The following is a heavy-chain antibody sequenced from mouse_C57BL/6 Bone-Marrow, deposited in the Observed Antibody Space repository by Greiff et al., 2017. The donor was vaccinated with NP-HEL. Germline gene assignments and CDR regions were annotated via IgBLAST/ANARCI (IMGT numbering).Heavy chain of an antibody. D-gene: IGHD1-1*02. Sequence: EVNVVESGGGLVQPKGSLKLSCAASGFTFNTYAMHWVRQAPGKGLEWVARIRSKSSNYATYYADSVKDRFTISRDDSQSMLYLQMNNLKTEDTAMYYCVGGEGGYWYFDVWGTGTTVTVSS. CDR1: GFTFNTYA. V-gene: IGHV10-3*01. CDR2: IRSKSSNYAT. CDR3: VGGEGGYWYFDV. J-gene: IGHJ1*03.